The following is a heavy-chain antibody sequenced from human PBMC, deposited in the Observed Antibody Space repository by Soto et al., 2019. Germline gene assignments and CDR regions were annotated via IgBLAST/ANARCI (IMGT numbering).Heavy chain of an antibody. Sequence: SETLSLTCAVYGGSFSGYYWSWIRQPPGKGLEWIGEINHSGSTNYNPSLKSRVTISVDTSKNQFSLKLSSVTAADTAVYYCASEQWLVRGYFDYWGQGTLVTVS. CDR2: INHSGST. CDR3: ASEQWLVRGYFDY. CDR1: GGSFSGYY. D-gene: IGHD6-19*01. J-gene: IGHJ4*02. V-gene: IGHV4-34*01.